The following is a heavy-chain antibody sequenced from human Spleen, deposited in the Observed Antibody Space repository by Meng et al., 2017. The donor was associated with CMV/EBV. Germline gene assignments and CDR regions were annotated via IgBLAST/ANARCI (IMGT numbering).Heavy chain of an antibody. J-gene: IGHJ6*02. V-gene: IGHV3-53*01. Sequence: GGSLRLSCAASGFTVSSNYMSWVRQAPGKGLEWVSVIYSGGSTYYADSVKGRFTISRDNSKNTLYLQMNSLRAEDTAVYCCARDQFLGSSPNYYYYGMDVWGQGTTVTVSS. D-gene: IGHD6-6*01. CDR3: ARDQFLGSSPNYYYYGMDV. CDR1: GFTVSSNY. CDR2: IYSGGST.